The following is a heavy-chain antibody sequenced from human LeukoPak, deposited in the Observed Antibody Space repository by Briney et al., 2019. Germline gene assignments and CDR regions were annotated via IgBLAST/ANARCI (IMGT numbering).Heavy chain of an antibody. Sequence: GGSLRLSCAASGFTFSSYAMHWVRQAPGKGPEWVAVISYDGSNKYYADSVKGRFTISRDNSKNTLYLQMNSLRAEDTAVYYCARSDDILTGYYKGALDYWGQGTLVTVSS. V-gene: IGHV3-30-3*01. J-gene: IGHJ4*02. D-gene: IGHD3-9*01. CDR1: GFTFSSYA. CDR3: ARSDDILTGYYKGALDY. CDR2: ISYDGSNK.